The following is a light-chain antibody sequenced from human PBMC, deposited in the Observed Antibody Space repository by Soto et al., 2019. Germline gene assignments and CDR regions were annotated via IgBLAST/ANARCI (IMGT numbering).Light chain of an antibody. Sequence: EIEMTQSPATLSLAPGERVTLSCRASESVSTNLAWYQQKAGQAPRLLIYGASSRATGIPDRFSGSGSGTDFTLTISRLEPEDFAVYYCHHYGISPPWTFGQGTKVDIK. CDR3: HHYGISPPWT. CDR2: GAS. V-gene: IGKV3-20*01. CDR1: ESVSTN. J-gene: IGKJ1*01.